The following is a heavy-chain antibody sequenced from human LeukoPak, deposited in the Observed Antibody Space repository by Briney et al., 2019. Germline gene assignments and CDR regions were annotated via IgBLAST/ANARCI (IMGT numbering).Heavy chain of an antibody. CDR2: INPSGGST. CDR1: GNTFSSNF. Sequence: GSLKVSCKASGNTFSSNFLHWVRQAPGQGLEWMGIINPSGGSTTYAQRFQGRVTMTRDTSTSTVYMELNSLRSEDTAVYYCARGSRHSKFDYWGQGTLVTV. D-gene: IGHD6-13*01. CDR3: ARGSRHSKFDY. J-gene: IGHJ4*02. V-gene: IGHV1-46*01.